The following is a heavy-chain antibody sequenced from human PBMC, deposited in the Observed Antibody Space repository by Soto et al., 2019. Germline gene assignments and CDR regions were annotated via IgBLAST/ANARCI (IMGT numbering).Heavy chain of an antibody. Sequence: GGSLRVSCAASGFAFSTYGIHWVRQAPGKGLEWVAVISYDGSKEYYADSVKGRFTISRDNSKNTLYLQMDSLRAEDTAVYFCAKALHQNYYGSGSYYKVPSNYYYYGLDVWGQGTTVTVSS. V-gene: IGHV3-30*18. CDR3: AKALHQNYYGSGSYYKVPSNYYYYGLDV. CDR1: GFAFSTYG. CDR2: ISYDGSKE. D-gene: IGHD3-10*01. J-gene: IGHJ6*02.